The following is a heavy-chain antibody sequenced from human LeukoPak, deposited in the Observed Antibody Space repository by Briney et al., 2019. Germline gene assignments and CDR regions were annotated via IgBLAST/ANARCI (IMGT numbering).Heavy chain of an antibody. CDR1: GFTFSDYY. D-gene: IGHD5-12*01. Sequence: GGSLRLSCAASGFTFSDYYMSWIRQAPGKGLEWVAYITSSGDDIYYADSVKGRFTISRDNDKHVLFLRMNSLRVEDTATYYCASDIVATSGDFWGQGTLVSVSS. V-gene: IGHV3-11*01. CDR2: ITSSGDDI. CDR3: ASDIVATSGDF. J-gene: IGHJ4*02.